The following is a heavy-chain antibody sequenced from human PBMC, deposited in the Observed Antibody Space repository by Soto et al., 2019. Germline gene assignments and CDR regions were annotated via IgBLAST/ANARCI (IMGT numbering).Heavy chain of an antibody. CDR3: ARVQSGYDFAY. J-gene: IGHJ4*02. CDR2: ISANNGNT. D-gene: IGHD5-12*01. CDR1: GYTFTSYG. V-gene: IGHV1-18*01. Sequence: QVQLVQSGAEVKKPGASVKVSCKASGYTFTSYGINWVRQAPGQGLEWMGWISANNGNTHYAQKLQGRVTMTTDTSTSTAYMERRSLRSDDTAGYYCARVQSGYDFAYWGQGTLVTVSS.